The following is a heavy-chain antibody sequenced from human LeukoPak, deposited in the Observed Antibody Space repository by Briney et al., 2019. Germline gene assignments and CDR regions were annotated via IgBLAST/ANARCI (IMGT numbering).Heavy chain of an antibody. CDR3: AKDLAPSYDFWSGLGFDY. CDR2: ISPSGGYT. J-gene: IGHJ4*02. CDR1: GFTFSSCA. D-gene: IGHD3-3*01. V-gene: IGHV3-23*01. Sequence: GGSLRLSCAASGFTFSSCAMSWVRQAPGKGLEWVSAISPSGGYTYYADSVKGRFTISRDNSKNTLYLLMNSLRAEDTAVYYCAKDLAPSYDFWSGLGFDYWGQGILVTVSS.